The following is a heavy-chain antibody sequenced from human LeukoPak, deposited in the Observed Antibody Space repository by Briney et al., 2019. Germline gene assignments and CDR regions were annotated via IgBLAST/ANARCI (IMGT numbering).Heavy chain of an antibody. CDR2: IRSKANSYAT. Sequence: PGGSLRLSCAASGFTFSGSAMHWVRQASGKGLEWVGRIRSKANSYATAYAASVKGRFTISRDDSKNTAYLQMNSLKTEDTAVYYCARRSDYLYGMDVWGQGTTVTVSS. V-gene: IGHV3-73*01. D-gene: IGHD1-26*01. CDR1: GFTFSGSA. J-gene: IGHJ6*02. CDR3: ARRSDYLYGMDV.